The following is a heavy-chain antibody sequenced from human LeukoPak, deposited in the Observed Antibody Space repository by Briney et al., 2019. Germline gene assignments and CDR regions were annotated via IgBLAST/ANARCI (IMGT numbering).Heavy chain of an antibody. CDR2: INDNGGST. CDR3: ARELGIRGGGDY. J-gene: IGHJ4*02. V-gene: IGHV3-64D*09. D-gene: IGHD7-27*01. Sequence: GGSLRLSCSASGFTFTSYSMHWVRQAPGKGLEYVSAINDNGGSTYYGDSVKGRFTISRDNSKNTLYLQMSSLRGDDTAIYYCARELGIRGGGDYWGQGTLVTVSS. CDR1: GFTFTSYS.